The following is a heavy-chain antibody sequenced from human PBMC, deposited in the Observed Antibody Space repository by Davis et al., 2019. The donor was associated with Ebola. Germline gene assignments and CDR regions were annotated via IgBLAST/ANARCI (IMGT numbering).Heavy chain of an antibody. CDR2: INAGNGDT. Sequence: ASVKVSCKASGYTFTSYAMHWVRQAPGQRLEWMGWINAGNGDTKYSQKFQGRVTITRDTSASTAYMELSSLRSDDTAVFYCARDPYSNYGGVYGMDVWGQGTTVTVSS. J-gene: IGHJ6*02. V-gene: IGHV1-3*01. CDR1: GYTFTSYA. D-gene: IGHD4-11*01. CDR3: ARDPYSNYGGVYGMDV.